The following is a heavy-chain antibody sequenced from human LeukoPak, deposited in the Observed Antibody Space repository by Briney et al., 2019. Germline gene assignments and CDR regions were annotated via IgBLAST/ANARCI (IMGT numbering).Heavy chain of an antibody. V-gene: IGHV4-30-4*08. J-gene: IGHJ4*02. CDR1: GGSISSGDYY. CDR2: IYYSGST. D-gene: IGHD6-6*01. Sequence: SETLSLTCTVSGGSISSGDYYWSWIRQPPGKGLEWIGYIYYSGSTYYNPSLKSRVTISVDTSKNQFSLKLSSVTAADTAVYYCARGFPYSSSSVDYWGQGTLVTVSS. CDR3: ARGFPYSSSSVDY.